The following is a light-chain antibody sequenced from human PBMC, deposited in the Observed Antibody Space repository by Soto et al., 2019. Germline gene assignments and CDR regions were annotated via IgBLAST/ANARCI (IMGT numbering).Light chain of an antibody. V-gene: IGLV2-14*03. Sequence: QSVLTQPASVSGSPGQSINISCTGTSSDVGGYNYVSWYQHHPGKAPKLIIYDVSNRPSGVSNPFSGSKSGNTASLTISGLQPEDDSFYYCSSSTTNNVPQIAFRPGTNLTVL. CDR1: SSDVGGYNY. CDR3: SSSTTNNVPQIA. J-gene: IGLJ1*01. CDR2: DVS.